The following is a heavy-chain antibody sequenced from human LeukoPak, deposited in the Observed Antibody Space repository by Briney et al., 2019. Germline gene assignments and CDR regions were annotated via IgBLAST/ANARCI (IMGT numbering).Heavy chain of an antibody. CDR2: IYYSGST. CDR3: ARARPRSVYYFDY. D-gene: IGHD6-6*01. J-gene: IGHJ4*02. Sequence: SETLSLTCTVSGGSISSYYWSWIRQPPGKGLEWLGYIYYSGSTNYNPSLKSRVTISVDTSKNQFSLKLGSVTAADTGVYYCARARPRSVYYFDYWGQGTLVTVSS. CDR1: GGSISSYY. V-gene: IGHV4-59*01.